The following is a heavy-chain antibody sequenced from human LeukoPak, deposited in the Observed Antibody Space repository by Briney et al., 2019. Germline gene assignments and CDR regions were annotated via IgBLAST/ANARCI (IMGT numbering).Heavy chain of an antibody. Sequence: PSETLSLTCTVSGGSISSYYWSWIRQPAGKGLEWIGRIYISGSTNYNPSLKSRVTMSVDTSKNQFSLKLSSVTAADTAMYYCAREVADYGGYYYYHYMDVWGKGTTVTISS. V-gene: IGHV4-4*07. CDR2: IYISGST. D-gene: IGHD4-23*01. CDR1: GGSISSYY. CDR3: AREVADYGGYYYYHYMDV. J-gene: IGHJ6*03.